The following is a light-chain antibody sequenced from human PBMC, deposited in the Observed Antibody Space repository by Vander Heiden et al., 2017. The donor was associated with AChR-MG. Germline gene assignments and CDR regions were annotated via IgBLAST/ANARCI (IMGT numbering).Light chain of an antibody. J-gene: IGLJ3*02. V-gene: IGLV2-23*02. Sequence: QSALTQPASVSGSPGQSITRSCTVSSSDVANYNLVSWYQQHPDKAPKLMIYEVTKRPSGVSNRFSGSKSGNTASLTISGLQAEDEADYYCCSYAGTSTWVFGGGTKLTVL. CDR2: EVT. CDR1: SSDVANYNL. CDR3: CSYAGTSTWV.